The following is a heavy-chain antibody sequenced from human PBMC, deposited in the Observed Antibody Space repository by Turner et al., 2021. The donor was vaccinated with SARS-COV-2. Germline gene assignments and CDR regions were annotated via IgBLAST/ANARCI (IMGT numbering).Heavy chain of an antibody. Sequence: QVQLVEAGGGVVQPGRYLRPCWAAAGFPFSSYGMHWVRQAPGKGLEWVAVIWYDGSNKYYADSVKGRFTISRDNSKNTLYLQMNSLRAEDTAVYYCARDRGLSYDFWSAYYESWFDPWGQGTLVTVSS. CDR1: GFPFSSYG. CDR2: IWYDGSNK. CDR3: ARDRGLSYDFWSAYYESWFDP. J-gene: IGHJ5*02. D-gene: IGHD3-3*01. V-gene: IGHV3-33*01.